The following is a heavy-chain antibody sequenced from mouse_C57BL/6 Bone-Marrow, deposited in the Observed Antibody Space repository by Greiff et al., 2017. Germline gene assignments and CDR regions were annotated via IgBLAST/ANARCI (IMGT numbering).Heavy chain of an antibody. Sequence: EVQVVESGGGLVKPGGSLKLSCAASGFTFSSYAMSWVRQTPEKRLEWVATISDGGSYTYYPDNVKGRFTISRDNAKNNLYLQMSHLKSEDTAMYYCARDGSSSDYGGQGTTLTVSS. V-gene: IGHV5-4*01. J-gene: IGHJ2*01. CDR2: ISDGGSYT. CDR3: ARDGSSSDY. D-gene: IGHD1-1*01. CDR1: GFTFSSYA.